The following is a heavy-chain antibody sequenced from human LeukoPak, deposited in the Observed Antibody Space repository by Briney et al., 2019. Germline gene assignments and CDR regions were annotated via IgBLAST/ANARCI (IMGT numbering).Heavy chain of an antibody. Sequence: PGGSLRLSCAASGFTFTTYSMNWVRQAPGKGLEWVSSISSSSNRIYYADSVKGRFTISRDNAKNTLYLQMNSLRAEDTAVYYCAREAYSYGYGSYDYWGQGTLVTVSS. CDR1: GFTFTTYS. J-gene: IGHJ4*02. D-gene: IGHD5-18*01. V-gene: IGHV3-21*01. CDR3: AREAYSYGYGSYDY. CDR2: ISSSSNRI.